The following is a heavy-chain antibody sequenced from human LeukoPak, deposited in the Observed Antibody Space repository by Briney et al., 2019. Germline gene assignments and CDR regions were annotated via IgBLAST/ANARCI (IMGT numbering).Heavy chain of an antibody. CDR2: IYYSGSS. CDR3: ARDRSSTH. CDR1: SGSINNGGYY. Sequence: SQTLSLTCTVSSGSINNGGYYWRWIRQHPGKGLEWIGYIYYSGSSYYNPSLRSRVTISVDTSKNHFSLKLSSVTAADTAVYYCARDRSSTHWGQGTLVTVS. J-gene: IGHJ4*02. V-gene: IGHV4-31*03. D-gene: IGHD2-2*01.